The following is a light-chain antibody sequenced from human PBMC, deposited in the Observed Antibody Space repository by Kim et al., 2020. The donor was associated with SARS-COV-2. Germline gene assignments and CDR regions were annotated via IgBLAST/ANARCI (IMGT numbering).Light chain of an antibody. CDR2: GNG. CDR3: QSYDSSLSGSRV. Sequence: VPIACTGSSSNIGADYGVHWYQQLPGTAPNLLIYGNGNRPSGVPDRFSGSKSGTSASLAITGLQAEDEADYYCQSYDSSLSGSRVFGGGTQLTVL. CDR1: SSNIGADYG. V-gene: IGLV1-40*01. J-gene: IGLJ2*01.